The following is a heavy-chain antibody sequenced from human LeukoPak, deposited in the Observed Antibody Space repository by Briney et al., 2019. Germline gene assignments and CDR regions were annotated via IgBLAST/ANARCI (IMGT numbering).Heavy chain of an antibody. CDR1: GFTLSNYW. D-gene: IGHD3-10*01. J-gene: IGHJ6*02. Sequence: GGSLRLSCAASGFTLSNYWMHWVRHAPGKGLVWVSRMNSDGSTTTYADSVKGRFTISRDNAKNTLYLQMNSLRAEDTAMYYCARDPDGSGSQYGMDVWGQGTTVTVSS. CDR2: MNSDGSTT. CDR3: ARDPDGSGSQYGMDV. V-gene: IGHV3-74*01.